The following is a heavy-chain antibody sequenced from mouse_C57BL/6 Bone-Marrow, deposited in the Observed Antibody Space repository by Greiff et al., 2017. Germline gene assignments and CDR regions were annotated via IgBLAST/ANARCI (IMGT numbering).Heavy chain of an antibody. J-gene: IGHJ2*01. CDR1: GFSLSTFGMG. CDR2: IWWDDDK. V-gene: IGHV8-8*01. CDR3: AGIPPLITTAPFDY. Sequence: QVQLKESGPGILQPSQTLSLTCSFSGFSLSTFGMGVGWIRQPSGKGLEWLAHIWWDDDKYYNPALKSRLTISKDTSKTQVFLKIANVDTADTATYYCAGIPPLITTAPFDYWGQGTTLTVSS. D-gene: IGHD1-1*01.